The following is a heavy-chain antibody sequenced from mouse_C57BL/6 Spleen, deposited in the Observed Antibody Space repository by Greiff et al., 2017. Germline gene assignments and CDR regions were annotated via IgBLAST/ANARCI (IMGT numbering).Heavy chain of an antibody. CDR3: ARECYYDYDGGFAY. D-gene: IGHD2-4*01. Sequence: VQLQQSGPELVKPGASVKISCKASGYTFTDYYMNWVKQSHGKSLEWIGDINPNNGGTSYNQKFKGKATLTVDKSSSTAYMELRSLTSEDSAVYYCARECYYDYDGGFAYWGQGTLVTVSA. CDR2: INPNNGGT. CDR1: GYTFTDYY. J-gene: IGHJ3*01. V-gene: IGHV1-26*01.